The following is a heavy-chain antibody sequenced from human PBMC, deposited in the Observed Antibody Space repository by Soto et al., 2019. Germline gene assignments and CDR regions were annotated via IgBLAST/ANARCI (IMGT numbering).Heavy chain of an antibody. CDR1: GGSINNYY. Sequence: QVQLQESGPGLVKPSETLSLTCTVSGGSINNYYWSWIRQPPGKGLEWIGYIYYSGSTNYNPSLRRRVTISVDTSKNQFSLKLSSVTAADTAVYYCARGGAAANELDYWGQGTLVTVSS. D-gene: IGHD6-25*01. CDR2: IYYSGST. J-gene: IGHJ4*02. V-gene: IGHV4-59*01. CDR3: ARGGAAANELDY.